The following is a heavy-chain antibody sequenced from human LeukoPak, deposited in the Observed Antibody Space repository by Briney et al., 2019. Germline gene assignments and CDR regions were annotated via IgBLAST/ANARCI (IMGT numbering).Heavy chain of an antibody. CDR2: INPDTGGT. J-gene: IGHJ4*02. Sequence: ASVKVCCKASGYTFSGFYIHWVRQAPGQGLEWMGWINPDTGGTYYAQKFQGRVTMVRDTSISTASMELNRLLSDDTAVYYCAREAQDYDAFDYWGQGTLVTVSS. CDR1: GYTFSGFY. V-gene: IGHV1-2*02. CDR3: AREAQDYDAFDY. D-gene: IGHD4/OR15-4a*01.